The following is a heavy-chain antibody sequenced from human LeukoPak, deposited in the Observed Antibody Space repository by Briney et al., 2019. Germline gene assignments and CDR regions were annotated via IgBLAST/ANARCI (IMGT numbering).Heavy chain of an antibody. CDR3: ARLQLRYWYFDL. CDR1: GGSFSGYY. Sequence: PSETLSLTCAVYGGSFSGYYWSWIRQPPGKGLEWIGEINHSGSTNYNPSLKSRVTISIDTSKNQFSLKLNSVTAADMAVYSCARLQLRYWYFDLWGRGTLVTVSS. CDR2: INHSGST. D-gene: IGHD1-7*01. V-gene: IGHV4-34*01. J-gene: IGHJ2*01.